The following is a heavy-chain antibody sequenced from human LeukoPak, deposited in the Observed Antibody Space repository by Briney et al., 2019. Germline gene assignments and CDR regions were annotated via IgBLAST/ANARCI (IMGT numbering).Heavy chain of an antibody. J-gene: IGHJ4*02. CDR2: IYPGDSNT. V-gene: IGHV5-51*01. CDR1: GYSFTTYW. Sequence: GESLKISCKGSGYSFTTYWIGWVRQMPGKGLEWMGIIYPGDSNTRYSPSFQGQVTISADKSIRTAYLQSSSLKASDTAMYYCARLHDSRADYWGQGTLVTVSS. CDR3: ARLHDSRADY. D-gene: IGHD3-22*01.